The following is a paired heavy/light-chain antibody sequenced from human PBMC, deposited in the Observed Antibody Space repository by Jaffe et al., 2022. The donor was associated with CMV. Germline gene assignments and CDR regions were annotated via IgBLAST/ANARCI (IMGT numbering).Heavy chain of an antibody. CDR2: IYYSGST. CDR1: GGSISSSSYY. CDR3: ATIPMSGWSDYYYYMDV. D-gene: IGHD6-19*01. V-gene: IGHV4-39*01. Sequence: QLQLQESGPGLVKPSETLSLTCTVSGGSISSSSYYWGWIRQPPGKGLEWIGSIYYSGSTYYNPSLKSRVTISVDTSKNQFSLKLSSVTAADTAVYYCATIPMSGWSDYYYYMDVWGKGTTVTVSS. J-gene: IGHJ6*03.
Light chain of an antibody. Sequence: DIQMTQSPSSLSASVGDRVTITCRASQSISSYLNWYQQKPGKAPKLLIYAASSLQSGVPSRFSGSGSGTDFTLTISSLQPEDFATYYCQQSYSTPPLTFGQGTKVEIK. CDR1: QSISSY. CDR3: QQSYSTPPLT. J-gene: IGKJ1*01. CDR2: AAS. V-gene: IGKV1-39*01.